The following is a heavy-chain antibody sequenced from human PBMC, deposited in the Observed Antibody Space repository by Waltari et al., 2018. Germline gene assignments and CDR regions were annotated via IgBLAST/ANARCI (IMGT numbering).Heavy chain of an antibody. V-gene: IGHV4-31*03. Sequence: QVQLQESGPGLVKPSETLSLTCTVSGGSIGSGGYYWSWIRQHPEKGLEWIGYMYNSGSTYYNPSLKSRVTISVDPTKNQFSLKLSSVTAADTAVYYCARDLRLDSWGQGTLVTVSS. CDR2: MYNSGST. J-gene: IGHJ4*02. D-gene: IGHD4-17*01. CDR3: ARDLRLDS. CDR1: GGSIGSGGYY.